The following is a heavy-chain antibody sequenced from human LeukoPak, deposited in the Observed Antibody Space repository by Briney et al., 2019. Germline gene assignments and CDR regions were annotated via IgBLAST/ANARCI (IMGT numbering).Heavy chain of an antibody. CDR1: GFTFSSYS. CDR3: ARAYSNSFPFDY. D-gene: IGHD4-11*01. J-gene: IGHJ4*02. CDR2: ISSSSSYI. Sequence: GGSLRLSCAASGFTFSSYSMNWVRQAPGKGLEWVSSISSSSSYIYYADSVKGRFTISRDNAKNSLYLQMNSLRAEDTAVYYCARAYSNSFPFDYWGQGTLVTVSS. V-gene: IGHV3-21*01.